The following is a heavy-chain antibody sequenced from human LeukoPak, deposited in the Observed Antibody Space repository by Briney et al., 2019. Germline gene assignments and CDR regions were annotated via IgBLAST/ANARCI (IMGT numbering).Heavy chain of an antibody. CDR2: IKQDGSEK. CDR3: ARDQVSLYYAFDI. D-gene: IGHD3-16*01. J-gene: IGHJ3*02. V-gene: IGHV3-7*01. CDR1: GFTFSSYW. Sequence: GGSLRLSCAASGFTFSSYWMSWVRQAPGKGLEWVANIKQDGSEKYYVDSVKGRFTISRDNAKNSLYLQMNSLRAEDTAVYYCARDQVSLYYAFDIWGQGTMVTVSS.